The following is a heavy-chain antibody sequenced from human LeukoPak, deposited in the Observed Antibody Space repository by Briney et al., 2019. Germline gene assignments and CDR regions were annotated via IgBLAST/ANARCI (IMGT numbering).Heavy chain of an antibody. CDR3: AKDPTYYYGSGSYPDY. V-gene: IGHV3-23*01. J-gene: IGHJ4*02. CDR2: ISSSGGST. D-gene: IGHD3-10*01. Sequence: PAGGSLRLSCAASGFTFSSYGMHWVRQAPGKGLEWVSAISSSGGSTYYADSVKGRFTISRDNSKNTLYLQMNSLRAEDTAVYYCAKDPTYYYGSGSYPDYWGQGTLVTVSS. CDR1: GFTFSSYG.